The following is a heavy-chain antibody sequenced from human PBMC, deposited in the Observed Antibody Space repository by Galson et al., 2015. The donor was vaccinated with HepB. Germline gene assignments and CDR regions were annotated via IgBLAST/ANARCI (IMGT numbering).Heavy chain of an antibody. CDR2: LYSGGGT. Sequence: SLRLSCAASGLTVNSHYMSWVRQVPGKGLQWVSFLYSGGGTYYADSVKGRFTISRDNSKNTVFLQMNNLTAEDTAIYYCAGAPGYDILTGFYKVGMDVWGQGTTVTVSS. CDR1: GLTVNSHY. V-gene: IGHV3-53*01. J-gene: IGHJ6*02. CDR3: AGAPGYDILTGFYKVGMDV. D-gene: IGHD3-9*01.